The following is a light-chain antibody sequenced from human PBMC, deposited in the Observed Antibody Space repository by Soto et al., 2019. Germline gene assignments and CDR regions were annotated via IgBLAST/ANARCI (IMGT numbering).Light chain of an antibody. CDR1: QSINIY. CDR2: GAS. V-gene: IGKV1-39*01. J-gene: IGKJ1*01. CDR3: KQYETFWGT. Sequence: DIQMTQSPSSLSASVGDRVTITCRTSQSINIYLNWYQQKVGEPPRLLIFGASNLQSGDPSRFSGSGSGTQFTLTIASLQPDDFATYYCKQYETFWGTFGPVTKV.